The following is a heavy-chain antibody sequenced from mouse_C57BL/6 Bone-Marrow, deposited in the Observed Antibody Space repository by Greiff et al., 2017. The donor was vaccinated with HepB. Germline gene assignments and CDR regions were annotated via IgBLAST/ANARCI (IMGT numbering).Heavy chain of an antibody. D-gene: IGHD1-1*01. CDR1: GYTFTSYW. V-gene: IGHV1-52*01. J-gene: IGHJ1*03. CDR3: ARRNYYGSGYWYFDV. Sequence: QVQLQQPGAELVRPGSSVKLSCKASGYTFTSYWMHWVKQRPIQGLEWIGNIDPSDSETHYNQKFKDKATVTVDKSSSTAYMQLSSLTSADSAVYYCARRNYYGSGYWYFDVWGTGTTVTVSS. CDR2: IDPSDSET.